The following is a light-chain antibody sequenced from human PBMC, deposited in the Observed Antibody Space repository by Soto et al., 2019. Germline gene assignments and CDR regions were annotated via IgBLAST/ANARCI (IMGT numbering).Light chain of an antibody. Sequence: DIQMTQSTSSLSASVGDRVTITCRASQSISSYLNWYQQKPGKAPKLLIYAASSLQSGVPSRFSGSGSGTDFTLTISSLQPEDFATYYCKQSFTTWTFGQGTKVDI. CDR1: QSISSY. CDR2: AAS. V-gene: IGKV1-39*01. CDR3: KQSFTTWT. J-gene: IGKJ1*01.